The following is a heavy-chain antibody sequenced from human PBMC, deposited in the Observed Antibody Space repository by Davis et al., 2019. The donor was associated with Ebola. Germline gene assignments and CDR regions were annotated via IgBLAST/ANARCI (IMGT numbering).Heavy chain of an antibody. CDR3: ARATPWYSYGYFDY. CDR2: ISGHNGNT. D-gene: IGHD1-26*01. J-gene: IGHJ4*02. V-gene: IGHV1-18*01. Sequence: ASVKVSCKTSGYKFNNFGISWVRQAPGQGLEWLGWISGHNGNTGYSQRLRGRITMTTDTSTTTGYLELRELKSDDTAVYYCARATPWYSYGYFDYWGQGALITVSS. CDR1: GYKFNNFG.